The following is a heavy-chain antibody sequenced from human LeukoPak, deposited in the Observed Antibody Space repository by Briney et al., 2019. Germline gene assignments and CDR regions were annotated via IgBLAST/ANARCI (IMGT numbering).Heavy chain of an antibody. CDR2: ITSGVNYV. D-gene: IGHD3-10*01. CDR3: ARDSARAGYYYYMDV. V-gene: IGHV3-21*01. J-gene: IGHJ6*03. CDR1: GFTFTTYT. Sequence: PGVSLRLSCAASGFTFTTYTMNWVRQAPGKGLEWVSSITSGVNYVNYADSVKGRFTISRDNAKNSLYLQMNSLRADDTAVYYCARDSARAGYYYYMDVWGKGTTVTVSS.